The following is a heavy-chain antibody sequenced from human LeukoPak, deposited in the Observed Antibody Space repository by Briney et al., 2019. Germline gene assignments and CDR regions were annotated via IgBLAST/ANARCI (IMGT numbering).Heavy chain of an antibody. CDR1: GFTFSSYW. CDR3: ARVYAPADYGDCGWFDP. D-gene: IGHD4-17*01. J-gene: IGHJ5*02. Sequence: GGSPRLSCAASGFTFSSYWMSWVRQAPGKGLEWVANIKQDGSEKYYVDSVKGRFTISRDNAKNSLYLQMNSLRAEDTAVYYCARVYAPADYGDCGWFDPWGQGTLVTVSS. V-gene: IGHV3-7*01. CDR2: IKQDGSEK.